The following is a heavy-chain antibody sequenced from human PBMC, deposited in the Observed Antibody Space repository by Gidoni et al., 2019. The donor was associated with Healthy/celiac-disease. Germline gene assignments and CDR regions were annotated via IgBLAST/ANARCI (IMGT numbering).Heavy chain of an antibody. D-gene: IGHD2-15*01. CDR3: ARDGIVVVVAATPGYYYYYGMDV. J-gene: IGHJ6*02. Sequence: QVQLVQSGAEVKKPGSSVKVSCKASGGTFSSYTISWVRQAPGQGLEWMGRIIPILGIANYAQKFQGRVTITADKSTSTAYMELSSLRSEDTAVYYCARDGIVVVVAATPGYYYYYGMDVWGQGSTVTVSS. CDR2: IIPILGIA. CDR1: GGTFSSYT. V-gene: IGHV1-69*08.